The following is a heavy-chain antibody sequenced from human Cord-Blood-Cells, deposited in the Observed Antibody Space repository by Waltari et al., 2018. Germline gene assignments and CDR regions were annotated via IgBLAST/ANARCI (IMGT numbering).Heavy chain of an antibody. CDR1: GFTFSSYG. V-gene: IGHV3-33*01. D-gene: IGHD6-13*01. CDR2: IWYDGSNK. CDR3: ARGPREIGSSSWYGWFDP. J-gene: IGHJ5*02. Sequence: QVQLVESGGGVVQPGRSLRLSCAASGFTFSSYGMHWVRQAPGKGLEWVAVIWYDGSNKYYANSVKGRFTISRDNSKNTLYLQMNSLRAEDTAVYYCARGPREIGSSSWYGWFDPWGQGTLVTVSS.